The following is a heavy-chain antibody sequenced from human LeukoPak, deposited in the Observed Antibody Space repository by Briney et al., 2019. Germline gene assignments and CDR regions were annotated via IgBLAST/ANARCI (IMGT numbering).Heavy chain of an antibody. D-gene: IGHD3-22*01. V-gene: IGHV1-8*03. CDR2: MNPNSGNT. CDR3: ARESVEDESYSSGYTEPFDY. Sequence: ASVKVSCKASGYTSTSYDINWVRQATGQGLEWMGWMNPNSGNTGYAQKFQGRVTITRNTSISTAYMELSSLRSEDTAVYYCARESVEDESYSSGYTEPFDYWGQGTLVTVSS. CDR1: GYTSTSYD. J-gene: IGHJ4*02.